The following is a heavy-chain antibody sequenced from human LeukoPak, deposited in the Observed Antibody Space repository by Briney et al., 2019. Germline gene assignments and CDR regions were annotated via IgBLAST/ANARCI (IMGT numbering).Heavy chain of an antibody. CDR1: GFTFSSYW. CDR2: ISWNSGSI. J-gene: IGHJ4*02. CDR3: AKGTSTYYYDSSSRTPFDY. D-gene: IGHD3-22*01. V-gene: IGHV3-9*01. Sequence: PGGSLRLSCAASGFTFSSYWMHWVRQAPGKGLEWVSGISWNSGSIGYADSVKGRFTISRDNAKNSLYLQMNSLRAEDTALYYCAKGTSTYYYDSSSRTPFDYWGQGTLVTVSS.